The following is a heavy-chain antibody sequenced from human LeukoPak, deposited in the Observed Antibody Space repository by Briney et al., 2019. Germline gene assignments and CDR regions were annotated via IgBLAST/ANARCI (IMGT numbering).Heavy chain of an antibody. V-gene: IGHV1-18*01. J-gene: IGHJ6*03. CDR3: ARVVVGLRWSYYYMDV. D-gene: IGHD4-23*01. CDR2: ISAYNGNT. Sequence: ASEKVSCKASGYTFTSYGISWVRQAPGQGLEWMGWISAYNGNTNYAQKLQGRVTMTTDTSTSTAYMELRSLRSDDTAVYYCARVVVGLRWSYYYMDVWGKGTTVTVSS. CDR1: GYTFTSYG.